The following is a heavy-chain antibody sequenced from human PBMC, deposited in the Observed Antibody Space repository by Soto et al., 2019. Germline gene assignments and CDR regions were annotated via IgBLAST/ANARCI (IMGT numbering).Heavy chain of an antibody. D-gene: IGHD3-22*01. V-gene: IGHV4-31*03. CDR2: IYYSGST. J-gene: IGHJ6*02. CDR3: ARDSYYYDSSGYYYAPDYYGMDV. Sequence: QVQLQESGPGLVKPSQTLSLTCTVSGGSISSGGYYWSWIRQHPGKGLEWIGYIYYSGSTYYNPSLKSRVTISVDTSKNQFSLKLSSVTAADTAVYYCARDSYYYDSSGYYYAPDYYGMDVWGQGTTVTVSS. CDR1: GGSISSGGYY.